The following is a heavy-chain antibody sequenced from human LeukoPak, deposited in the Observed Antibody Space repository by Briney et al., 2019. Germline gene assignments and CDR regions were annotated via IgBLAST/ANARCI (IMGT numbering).Heavy chain of an antibody. V-gene: IGHV4-61*01. J-gene: IGHJ4*02. CDR2: IYYSGST. Sequence: SETLSLTCTVSGGSVSSGSYYWSWIRQPPGKGLEWIGYIYYSGSTNYNPSLKSRVTISVDTSKNQFSLKLSSVTAADTAVYYCARELTMVRGVTNWGQGTLVTVSS. CDR3: ARELTMVRGVTN. D-gene: IGHD3-10*01. CDR1: GGSVSSGSYY.